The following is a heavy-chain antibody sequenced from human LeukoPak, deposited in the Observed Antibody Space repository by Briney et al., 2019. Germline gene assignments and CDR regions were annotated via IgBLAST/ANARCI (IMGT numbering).Heavy chain of an antibody. D-gene: IGHD3-10*01. CDR2: INHSGST. CDR1: GGSSSGYY. J-gene: IGHJ6*03. CDR3: ARHFDGSGSYYRNYYYYYMDV. V-gene: IGHV4-34*01. Sequence: SETLSLTCAVYGGSSSGYYWSWIRQPPGKGLEWIGEINHSGSTNYNPSLKSRVTISVDTSKSQFSLKLSSVTAADTAVYYCARHFDGSGSYYRNYYYYYMDVWGKGTTVTISS.